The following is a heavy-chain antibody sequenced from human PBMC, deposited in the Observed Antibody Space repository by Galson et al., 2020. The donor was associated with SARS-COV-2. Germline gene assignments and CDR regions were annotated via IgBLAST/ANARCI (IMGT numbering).Heavy chain of an antibody. V-gene: IGHV1-69*13. Sequence: SVKVSCKVSGGPFSSYIISWVRQAPGQRLEWLGGITPIFGTTNYAQKLQGRVTITADESTSTAYMELSSLRSDDTAVYYCASGGTAAAGGWLDPWGQGTLVTVSS. D-gene: IGHD6-13*01. CDR3: ASGGTAAAGGWLDP. J-gene: IGHJ5*02. CDR1: GGPFSSYI. CDR2: ITPIFGTT.